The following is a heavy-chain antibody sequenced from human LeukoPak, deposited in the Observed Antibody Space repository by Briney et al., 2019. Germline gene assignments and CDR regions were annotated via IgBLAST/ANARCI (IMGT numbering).Heavy chain of an antibody. D-gene: IGHD5-18*01. CDR3: AKVGSAMVNFYYFDY. CDR2: ISGSGGST. V-gene: IGHV3-23*01. CDR1: GFTFSSYA. Sequence: PGGSLRLSCAASGFTFSSYAMSWVRQAPGKGLEWVSAISGSGGSTYYADSVKGRFTISRDSSKNTLYLQMNSLRAEDTAVYYCAKVGSAMVNFYYFDYWGQGTLVTVSS. J-gene: IGHJ4*02.